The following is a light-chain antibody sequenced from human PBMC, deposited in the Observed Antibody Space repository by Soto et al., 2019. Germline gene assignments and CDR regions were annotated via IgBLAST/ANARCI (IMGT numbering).Light chain of an antibody. CDR2: GAS. Sequence: EIVMTQSPATLSVSPGERATLSCRASQSVSSNLAWYQQRPRQAPRLLISGASTRATGLPARFSGRKSGTEFTLTISSLQSEDFAVYFCQQYHNWPYTFGQGTNLEMK. V-gene: IGKV3-15*01. CDR1: QSVSSN. J-gene: IGKJ2*01. CDR3: QQYHNWPYT.